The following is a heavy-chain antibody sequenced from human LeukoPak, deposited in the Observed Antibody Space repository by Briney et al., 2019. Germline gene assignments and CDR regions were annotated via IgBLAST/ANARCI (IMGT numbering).Heavy chain of an antibody. CDR3: ARAGTTMVRGVIILDY. CDR1: GGTFSSYA. J-gene: IGHJ4*02. D-gene: IGHD3-10*01. CDR2: IIPIFGTA. V-gene: IGHV1-69*13. Sequence: VASVKVSCKASGGTFSSYAISWVRQAPGQGLEWMGGIIPIFGTANYAQKFQGRATITADESTSTAYMELSSLRSEDTAVYYCARAGTTMVRGVIILDYWGQGTLVTVSS.